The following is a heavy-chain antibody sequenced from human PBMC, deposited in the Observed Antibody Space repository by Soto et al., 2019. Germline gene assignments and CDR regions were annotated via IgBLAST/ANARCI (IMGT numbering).Heavy chain of an antibody. V-gene: IGHV1-69*13. CDR1: GGTFSSYA. D-gene: IGHD3-22*01. J-gene: IGHJ4*02. CDR2: IIPIFGTA. Sequence: PAASVKVSCKASGGTFSSYAISWVRQAPGQGLEWMGGIIPIFGTANYAQKFQGRVTITADESTSTAYMELSSLRSEDTAVYYCARDTLHYYDSSGYYEDYWGQGTLVTVSS. CDR3: ARDTLHYYDSSGYYEDY.